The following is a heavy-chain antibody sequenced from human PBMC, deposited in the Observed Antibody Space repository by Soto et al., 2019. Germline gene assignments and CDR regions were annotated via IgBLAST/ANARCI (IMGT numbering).Heavy chain of an antibody. D-gene: IGHD3-3*01. CDR3: ARFLRFVDVFHI. CDR1: GGSISSADYY. V-gene: IGHV4-30-4*01. Sequence: QMQLQESGPGLVKPSQTLSLTCTVSGGSISSADYYWSWIRQPPGKGLEWIGYIYYSESTYYNPSLKSRVAISLATVKNQFSLKLSSVTAADTTVYCFARFLRFVDVFHIWGQGTLVTVSS. J-gene: IGHJ3*02. CDR2: IYYSEST.